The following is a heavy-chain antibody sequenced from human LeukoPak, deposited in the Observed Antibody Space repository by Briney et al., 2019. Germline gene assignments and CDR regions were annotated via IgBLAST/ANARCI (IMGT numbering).Heavy chain of an antibody. D-gene: IGHD3-10*01. J-gene: IGHJ4*02. CDR3: ARDYYGSGHEVGHFDY. CDR1: GYTFTSNY. CDR2: TNTNEADT. V-gene: IGHV1-46*01. Sequence: ASVKVSCKASGYTFTSNYIHWVRQAPGQGLEWVGITNTNEADTRYAQKFQGRVTMTRDTSTSTVYMELSSLRSEDTAIYYCARDYYGSGHEVGHFDYWGQGTLVTVSS.